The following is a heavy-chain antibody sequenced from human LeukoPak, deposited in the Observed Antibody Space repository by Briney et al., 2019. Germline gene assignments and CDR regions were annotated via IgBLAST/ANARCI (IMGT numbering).Heavy chain of an antibody. J-gene: IGHJ4*02. Sequence: GGSLRLSCAASGFTFSSYSMNRVRQAPGKGLEWVSSISSSSSYIYYADSVKGRFTISRDNAKNSLYLQMNSLRAEDTAVYYCARGRSGYDRIYDYWGQGTLVTVSS. CDR2: ISSSSSYI. CDR3: ARGRSGYDRIYDY. V-gene: IGHV3-21*01. CDR1: GFTFSSYS. D-gene: IGHD5-12*01.